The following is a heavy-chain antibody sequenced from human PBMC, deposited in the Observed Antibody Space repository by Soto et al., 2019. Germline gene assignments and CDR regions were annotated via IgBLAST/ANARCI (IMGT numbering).Heavy chain of an antibody. CDR2: INGRDGAI. J-gene: IGHJ4*02. D-gene: IGHD3-3*02. Sequence: GGSLRPSCAASGFSSSVYSMNWVRQAPGKGLEWVSYINGRDGAINYVDSVKGRFTISIDIAKNSLYLQMNSLRDEDTAVYFCARDHLWAFDYWGQGVLVTVSS. V-gene: IGHV3-48*02. CDR3: ARDHLWAFDY. CDR1: GFSSSVYS.